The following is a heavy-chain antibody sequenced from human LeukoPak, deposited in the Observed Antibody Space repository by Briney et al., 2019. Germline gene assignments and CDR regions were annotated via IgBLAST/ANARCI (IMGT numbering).Heavy chain of an antibody. Sequence: ASVKVSCKASGYTFTSYGISWVRQAPGQGLEWMGWISAYNGNTNYAQKLQGRVTMTTDTSTSTAYMELSSLRSEDTAVYYCARAIDSMVPLDYWGQGTLVTVSS. CDR1: GYTFTSYG. J-gene: IGHJ4*02. CDR3: ARAIDSMVPLDY. CDR2: ISAYNGNT. V-gene: IGHV1-18*01. D-gene: IGHD3-10*01.